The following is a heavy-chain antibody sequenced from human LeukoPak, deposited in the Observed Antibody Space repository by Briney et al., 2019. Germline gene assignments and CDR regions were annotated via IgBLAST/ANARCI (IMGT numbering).Heavy chain of an antibody. CDR3: AATYYYDSSGYSYWYFDL. V-gene: IGHV3-48*03. CDR2: ISSSGSTI. Sequence: GGSLRLSCAASGFTFSRYAMNWVRQAPGKGLEWVSYISSSGSTIYYADSVKGRFTISRDDAKNSLYLQMNSLRAEDTAVYYCAATYYYDSSGYSYWYFDLWGRGTLVTVSS. J-gene: IGHJ2*01. D-gene: IGHD3-22*01. CDR1: GFTFSRYA.